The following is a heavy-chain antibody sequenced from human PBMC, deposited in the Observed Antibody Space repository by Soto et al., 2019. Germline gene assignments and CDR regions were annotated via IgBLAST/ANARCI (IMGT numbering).Heavy chain of an antibody. CDR3: ARDGSVRGPGEDY. Sequence: PGGSLRLSCAASGFTFSSYAMHWVCQAPGKGLEWVAVISYDGSNKYYADSVKGRFTISRDNSKNTLYLQMNSLRAEDTAVYYCARDGSVRGPGEDYWGQGTLVTVSS. V-gene: IGHV3-30-3*01. D-gene: IGHD3-16*01. J-gene: IGHJ4*02. CDR1: GFTFSSYA. CDR2: ISYDGSNK.